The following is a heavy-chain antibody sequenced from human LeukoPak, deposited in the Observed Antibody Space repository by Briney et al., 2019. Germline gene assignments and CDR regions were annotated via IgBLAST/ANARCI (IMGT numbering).Heavy chain of an antibody. J-gene: IGHJ4*02. CDR1: GFSFSSYS. CDR2: INNTSTTT. Sequence: LSGGSLRLSCVASGFSFSSYSMNWIRQAPGKGPEWVAYINNTSTTTYYADSVKGRFTISRDNSKNTLYLQMNSLRAEDTAVYYCAKGGPLAAAYFDYWGQGTLVTVSS. CDR3: AKGGPLAAAYFDY. D-gene: IGHD6-13*01. V-gene: IGHV3-48*01.